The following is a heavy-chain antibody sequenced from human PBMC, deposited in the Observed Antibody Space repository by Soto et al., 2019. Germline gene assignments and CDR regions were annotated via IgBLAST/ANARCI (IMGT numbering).Heavy chain of an antibody. CDR1: GFTFSDPY. CDR3: ARATYYYGSGSYYDYYYYMDV. V-gene: IGHV3-72*01. D-gene: IGHD3-10*01. J-gene: IGHJ6*03. CDR2: TRNKANSDPT. Sequence: GGSLRLSCAASGFTFSDPYMDWVRQAPGKGLEWVGRTRNKANSDPTDYAAAVKGRFTISRDDSKNYLYLQMNSLKTEDTAVYYCARATYYYGSGSYYDYYYYMDVWGKGTTVTVSS.